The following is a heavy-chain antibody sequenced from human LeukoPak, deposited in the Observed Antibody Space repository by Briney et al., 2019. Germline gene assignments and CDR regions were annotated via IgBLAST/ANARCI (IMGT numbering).Heavy chain of an antibody. Sequence: GGSLRLSCAASGFTFSSYAMHWVRQAPGKGLEWVAVISYDGSNKYYADSVKGRFTISRDNSKNTLYLQMNSLRAEDTAVYYCARDAGGSVMEHDYWGQGTLVTVSS. CDR3: ARDAGGSVMEHDY. J-gene: IGHJ4*02. CDR2: ISYDGSNK. D-gene: IGHD1/OR15-1a*01. V-gene: IGHV3-30-3*01. CDR1: GFTFSSYA.